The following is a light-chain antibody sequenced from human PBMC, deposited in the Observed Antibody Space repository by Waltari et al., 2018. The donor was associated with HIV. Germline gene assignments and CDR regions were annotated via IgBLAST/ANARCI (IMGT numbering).Light chain of an antibody. J-gene: IGLJ1*01. CDR2: DVN. CDR1: ASDIGRYIS. Sequence: QSALSQPASVSASPGQSVAIPCSGSASDIGRYISVSWYQQHPDKTPLLILFDVNNRPSGISDRFSGSKSGTTASLTISTVETDDEADYYCASYTVNSTGVFGSGTKLTVL. CDR3: ASYTVNSTGV. V-gene: IGLV2-14*03.